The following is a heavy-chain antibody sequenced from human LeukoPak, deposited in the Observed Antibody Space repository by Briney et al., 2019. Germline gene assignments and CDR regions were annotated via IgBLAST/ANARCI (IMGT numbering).Heavy chain of an antibody. Sequence: ASVKVSCKASGYTFTSYYMHWVRQAPGQGLEWMGWINPNSGGTNYAQEFQGWVTMTRDTSISTAYMELSRLRSDDTAVYYCARSIAAAAPFDYWGQGTLVTVSS. CDR2: INPNSGGT. J-gene: IGHJ4*02. CDR3: ARSIAAAAPFDY. V-gene: IGHV1-2*04. CDR1: GYTFTSYY. D-gene: IGHD6-13*01.